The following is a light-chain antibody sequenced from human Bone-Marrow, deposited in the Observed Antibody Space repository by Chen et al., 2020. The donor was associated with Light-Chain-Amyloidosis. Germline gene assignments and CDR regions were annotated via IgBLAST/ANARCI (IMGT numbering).Light chain of an antibody. J-gene: IGLJ2*01. Sequence: QSALTQPASVSGSPGQSITISCTGTKSDVGGYNHVSWYQQHPGNAPNLMIFDVSNRPSGMSNRFSGSKSGNTASLTISGLQAEDEGDYYCSSYISSSLVVFGGGTKLTVL. CDR2: DVS. CDR3: SSYISSSLVV. V-gene: IGLV2-14*01. CDR1: KSDVGGYNH.